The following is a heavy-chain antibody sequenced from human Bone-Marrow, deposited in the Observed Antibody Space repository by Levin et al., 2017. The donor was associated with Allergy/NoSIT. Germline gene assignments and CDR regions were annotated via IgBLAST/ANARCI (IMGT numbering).Heavy chain of an antibody. CDR3: ARGGTISGTMVRPPDY. Sequence: PSETLSLTCTVSGGSISSSSYYWGWIRQPPGKGLEWIGSIYYSGSTYYNPSLKSRVTISVDTSKNQFSLKLSSVTAADTAVYYCARGGTISGTMVRPPDYWGQGTLVTVSS. J-gene: IGHJ4*02. V-gene: IGHV4-39*01. CDR2: IYYSGST. D-gene: IGHD3-10*01. CDR1: GGSISSSSYY.